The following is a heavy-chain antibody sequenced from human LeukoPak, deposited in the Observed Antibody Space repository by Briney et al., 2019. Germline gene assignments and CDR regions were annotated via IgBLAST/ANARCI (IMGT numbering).Heavy chain of an antibody. CDR1: GDSISSEDYW. J-gene: IGHJ4*02. CDR3: ARRTTSDWNYFDY. D-gene: IGHD6-19*01. CDR2: IYYTGST. V-gene: IGHV4-39*01. Sequence: PSETLSLTCSVSGDSISSEDYWWGWIRQPPGKGLEWIGSIYYTGSTDYNPSLKSRVTISVDTSKNQFSLNLSSVTAADTAVYYCARRTTSDWNYFDYWGQGTLVSVSS.